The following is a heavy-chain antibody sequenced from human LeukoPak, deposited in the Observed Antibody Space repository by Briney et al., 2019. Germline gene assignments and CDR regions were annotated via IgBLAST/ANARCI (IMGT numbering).Heavy chain of an antibody. J-gene: IGHJ4*02. CDR3: ARDQRGAIGSFDY. CDR1: GGSISSGDYY. Sequence: PSQTLSLTCTVSGGSISSGDYYWSWIRQPPGKGLEWIGYIYYSGSTYYNPSLKSRVTISVDTSKNQFSLKLSSVTAADTAVYYCARDQRGAIGSFDYWGQGTLVTVSS. CDR2: IYYSGST. V-gene: IGHV4-30-4*01. D-gene: IGHD2-21*01.